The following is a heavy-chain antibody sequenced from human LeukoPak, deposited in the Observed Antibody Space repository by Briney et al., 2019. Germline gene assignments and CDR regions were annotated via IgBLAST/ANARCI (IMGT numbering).Heavy chain of an antibody. CDR2: ISGSGGST. CDR1: GFAFSNYA. V-gene: IGHV3-23*01. J-gene: IGHJ6*04. Sequence: GGSLRLSCAASGFAFSNYAMSWVRQAPGKGLEWVSAISGSGGSTYYAGSVKGRFTISRDNSKNSLYLQMNSLRAEDTAVYYCAELGITMIGGVWGKGTTVTISS. D-gene: IGHD3-10*02. CDR3: AELGITMIGGV.